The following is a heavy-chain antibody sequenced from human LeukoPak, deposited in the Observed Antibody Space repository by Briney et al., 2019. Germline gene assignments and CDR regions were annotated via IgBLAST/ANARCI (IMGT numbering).Heavy chain of an antibody. D-gene: IGHD3-10*01. CDR2: INHSGST. CDR3: ARRNGSGGYYYYYYMDV. V-gene: IGHV4-39*07. Sequence: PSETLSLTCTVSGGSISSTSYYWGWIRQPPGKGLEWIGEINHSGSTNYNPSLKSRVTISVDTSKNQFSLKLSSVTAADTAVYYCARRNGSGGYYYYYYMDVWGKGTTVTISS. J-gene: IGHJ6*03. CDR1: GGSISSTSYY.